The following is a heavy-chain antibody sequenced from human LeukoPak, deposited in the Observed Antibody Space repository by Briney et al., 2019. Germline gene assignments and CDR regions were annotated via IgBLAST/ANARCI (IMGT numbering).Heavy chain of an antibody. CDR2: ISGSGGST. D-gene: IGHD3-22*01. V-gene: IGHV3-23*01. Sequence: GGSLRLSCAASGFTFSSYEMSWVRQAPGKGLEWVSAISGSGGSTYYADSVKGRFTISRDNSKNTLYLQMNSLRAEDTAVYYCAKAAVGYSSGYSVDYWGQGTLVTVSS. CDR3: AKAAVGYSSGYSVDY. CDR1: GFTFSSYE. J-gene: IGHJ4*02.